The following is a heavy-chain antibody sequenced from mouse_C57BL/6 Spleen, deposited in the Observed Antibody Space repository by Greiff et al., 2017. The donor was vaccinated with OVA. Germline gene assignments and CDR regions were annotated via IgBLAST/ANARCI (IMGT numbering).Heavy chain of an antibody. V-gene: IGHV14-3*01. D-gene: IGHD1-1*01. CDR2: IDPANGNT. Sequence: VHVKQSVAELVRPGASVKLSCTASGFNIKNTYMHWVKQRPEQGLEWIGRIDPANGNTKYAPKFQGKATITADTSSNTAYLQLSSLTSEDTAIYYCARWSTTVVDWYFDVWGTGTTVTVSS. CDR1: GFNIKNTY. CDR3: ARWSTTVVDWYFDV. J-gene: IGHJ1*03.